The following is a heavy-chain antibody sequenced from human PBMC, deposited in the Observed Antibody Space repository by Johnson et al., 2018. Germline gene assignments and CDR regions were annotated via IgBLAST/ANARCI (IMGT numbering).Heavy chain of an antibody. Sequence: EVELVETGGGLVEAGGSLRLSCAASGFTFSSYAMTWVRQAPGKWLEWVSGIKTGGSTYYGDSVKGRFTIPRDNSKNTLYLQMNSLRTDATAVYFCAKATSIVGADIGYLDYWGQGTLVTVSS. V-gene: IGHV3-23*04. CDR3: AKATSIVGADIGYLDY. J-gene: IGHJ4*02. CDR1: GFTFSSYA. D-gene: IGHD1-26*01. CDR2: IKTGGST.